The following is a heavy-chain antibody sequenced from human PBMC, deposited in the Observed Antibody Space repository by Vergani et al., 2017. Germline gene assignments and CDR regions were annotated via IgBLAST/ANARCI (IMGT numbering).Heavy chain of an antibody. Sequence: QVQVVQSGAEVKKSGASVKVSCKTSVYTFSNYYMHWVRQAPGQGLEWMGIINPSGGHTNYAQKCQVRVTMTRDTSTSTVYMELSSLRSEDTAIYYCSRGDYGILTVYRYWGQGTLVTVSA. CDR2: INPSGGHT. V-gene: IGHV1-46*03. J-gene: IGHJ4*02. CDR1: VYTFSNYY. D-gene: IGHD3-9*01. CDR3: SRGDYGILTVYRY.